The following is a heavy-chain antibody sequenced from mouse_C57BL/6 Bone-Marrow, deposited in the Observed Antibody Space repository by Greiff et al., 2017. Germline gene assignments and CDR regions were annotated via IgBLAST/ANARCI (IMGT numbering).Heavy chain of an antibody. V-gene: IGHV1-15*01. Sequence: QVQLQQSGAELVRPGASVTLSCKASGYTFTDYEMHWVKQTPVHGLEWIGAIDPETGGTAYNQKFKGKAILTADTSSSTAYMELRSLTSEDSAVYYCTVPYYYGSSCYYAMDYWGQGTSVTVSS. J-gene: IGHJ4*01. CDR3: TVPYYYGSSCYYAMDY. D-gene: IGHD1-1*01. CDR1: GYTFTDYE. CDR2: IDPETGGT.